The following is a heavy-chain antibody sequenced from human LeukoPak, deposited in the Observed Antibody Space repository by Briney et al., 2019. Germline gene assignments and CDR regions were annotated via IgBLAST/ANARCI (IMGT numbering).Heavy chain of an antibody. Sequence: NPSETLSLTCTVSGYSISSGYYWGWIRQPPGKGLEWIGSIYHSGSTYYNPSLKSRVTISVDTSKNQFSLKLTSVTAADTAVYYCARDCDGELTFYYFDYWGQGTLVTVSS. CDR2: IYHSGST. CDR3: ARDCDGELTFYYFDY. V-gene: IGHV4-38-2*02. D-gene: IGHD3-10*01. CDR1: GYSISSGYY. J-gene: IGHJ4*02.